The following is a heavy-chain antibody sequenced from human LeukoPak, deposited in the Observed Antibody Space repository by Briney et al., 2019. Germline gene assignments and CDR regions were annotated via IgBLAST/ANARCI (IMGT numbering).Heavy chain of an antibody. J-gene: IGHJ4*02. CDR3: AKDTYYYDSSGYLYFDY. D-gene: IGHD3-22*01. CDR1: GFTSSSYA. CDR2: ISGSGGST. V-gene: IGHV3-23*01. Sequence: PGGSLRLSCAASGFTSSSYAMRWVRQAPGKGLEWVSAISGSGGSTYYADSVKGPFTISRDNSKNTLYLQMNSLRAEDTAVYYCAKDTYYYDSSGYLYFDYWGQGTLVTVSS.